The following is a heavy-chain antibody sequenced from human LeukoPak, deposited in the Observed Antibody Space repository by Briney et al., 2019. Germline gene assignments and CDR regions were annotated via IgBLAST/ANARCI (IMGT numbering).Heavy chain of an antibody. D-gene: IGHD6-19*01. V-gene: IGHV1-69*05. J-gene: IGHJ4*02. CDR2: IIPIFGTA. CDR3: ARGRIAVAGTSGFDY. CDR1: GGTFSSYA. Sequence: ASVKVSCKASGGTFSSYAISWVRQAPGQGLEWMGGIIPIFGTANYAQKFQGRVTITTDESTSTAYMELSSLRSEDTAVYYCARGRIAVAGTSGFDYWGQGTLVTVSS.